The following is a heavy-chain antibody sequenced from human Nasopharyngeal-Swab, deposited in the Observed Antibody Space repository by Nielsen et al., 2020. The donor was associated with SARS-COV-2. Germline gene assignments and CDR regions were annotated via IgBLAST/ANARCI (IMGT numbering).Heavy chain of an antibody. J-gene: IGHJ4*02. V-gene: IGHV4-39*01. D-gene: IGHD6-19*01. CDR2: IYYSGST. CDR1: GGSISSSSYY. CDR3: ARLSLYSSGSVDY. Sequence: SETLSLTCNVSGGSISSSSYYWGWIRQPPGKGLEWIGSIYYSGSTYYNPSLNSRVTISVDTSKNQFSLKLSSVTAADTAVYYCARLSLYSSGSVDYWGQGTLVTVSS.